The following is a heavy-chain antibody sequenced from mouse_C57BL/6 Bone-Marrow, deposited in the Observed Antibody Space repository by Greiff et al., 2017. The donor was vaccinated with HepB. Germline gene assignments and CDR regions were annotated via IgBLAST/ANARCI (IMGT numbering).Heavy chain of an antibody. J-gene: IGHJ2*01. V-gene: IGHV1-47*01. CDR2: FHPYNDDT. D-gene: IGHD2-10*01. Sequence: QVHVKQSGAELVKPGASVKMSCKASGYTFTTYPIEWMKQNHGKSLEWIGNFHPYNDDTKYNEKFKGKATLTVEKSSSTVYLELSRLTSDDSAVYYCARGPTHGYYLDYWGQGTTLTVSS. CDR1: GYTFTTYP. CDR3: ARGPTHGYYLDY.